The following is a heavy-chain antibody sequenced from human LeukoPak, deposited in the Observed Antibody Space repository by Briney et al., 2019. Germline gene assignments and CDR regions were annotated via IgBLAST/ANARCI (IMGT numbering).Heavy chain of an antibody. Sequence: GGSLRLSCAASGFTFGSYALRWVRQAPGKGLEWVSAISGSGGITFYADSVKGRFTISRDNSKNTLYLQMNSLRAEDTAVYYCARTSDIPFDYWGQGTLVTVSS. D-gene: IGHD2-2*02. CDR1: GFTFGSYA. J-gene: IGHJ4*02. CDR2: ISGSGGIT. V-gene: IGHV3-23*01. CDR3: ARTSDIPFDY.